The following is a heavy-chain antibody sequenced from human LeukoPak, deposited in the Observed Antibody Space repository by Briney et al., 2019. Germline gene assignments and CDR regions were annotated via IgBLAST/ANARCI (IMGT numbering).Heavy chain of an antibody. V-gene: IGHV1-2*06. J-gene: IGHJ4*02. CDR1: GYTFTGYY. Sequence: ASVKVSCKVSGYTFTGYYMHWVRQAPGQGLEWMGRINPNSGGTNSAQKFQGRVTMTRDTSITTAYMELSSLRSDDTAVYYCARAFSGSPSHFDSWGQGTLVTVSS. CDR3: ARAFSGSPSHFDS. D-gene: IGHD1-26*01. CDR2: INPNSGGT.